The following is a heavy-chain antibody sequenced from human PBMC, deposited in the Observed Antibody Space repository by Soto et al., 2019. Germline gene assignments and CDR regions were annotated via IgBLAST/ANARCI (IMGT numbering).Heavy chain of an antibody. V-gene: IGHV1-18*01. CDR3: ATDKTVAGPRGPSRTDYDVNGMDV. CDR1: GYTFTSFG. J-gene: IGHJ6*01. D-gene: IGHD6-19*01. Sequence: VQLVQSGPEVKKPGASVKVSCKASGYTFTSFGITCVRQAPGQGLEWMGWISAYNGNTNYLQKVHGRVTMTTDTSTITADMELRSLRSDDTAVYYCATDKTVAGPRGPSRTDYDVNGMDVLGQGTTVTVSS. CDR2: ISAYNGNT.